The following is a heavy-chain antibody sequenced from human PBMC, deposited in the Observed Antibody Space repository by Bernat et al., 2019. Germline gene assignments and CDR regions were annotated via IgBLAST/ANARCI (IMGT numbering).Heavy chain of an antibody. D-gene: IGHD3-10*01. CDR3: ARHPARRYYGSGSYDEGGAFDI. CDR1: GGSISSSSYY. Sequence: QLQLQESGPGLVKPSETLSLTCTVSGGSISSSSYYWGWIRQPPGKGLEWIGSIYYSGSTYYNPSLKSRVTISVDTSKNQFSLKLSSVTAADTAVYYCARHPARRYYGSGSYDEGGAFDIWGQGTMVTVSS. V-gene: IGHV4-39*01. J-gene: IGHJ3*02. CDR2: IYYSGST.